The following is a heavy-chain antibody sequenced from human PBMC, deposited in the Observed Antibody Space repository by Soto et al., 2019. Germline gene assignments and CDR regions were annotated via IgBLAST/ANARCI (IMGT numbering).Heavy chain of an antibody. CDR3: ARYGITGTSWFDP. V-gene: IGHV1-8*01. Sequence: ASVKVSCKASGYTFTSYDINWVRQATGQGLEWMGWMNPNSGNTDYAQKFQGRVTMTRNTSTSTAYMELRSLRSDDTAVYYCARYGITGTSWFDPWGQGTLVTVSS. CDR2: MNPNSGNT. CDR1: GYTFTSYD. D-gene: IGHD1-20*01. J-gene: IGHJ5*02.